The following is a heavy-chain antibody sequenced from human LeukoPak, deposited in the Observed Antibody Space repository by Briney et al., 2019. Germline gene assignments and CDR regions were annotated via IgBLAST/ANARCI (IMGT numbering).Heavy chain of an antibody. CDR1: GGSINGYY. CDR2: ISDSGST. V-gene: IGHV4-59*01. D-gene: IGHD4-17*01. Sequence: SETLSLTGTVSGGSINGYYWTWIRQPPGKGLEWIGYISDSGSTNYNPSLKSRVTMSVDSSNTEFSLRLNSVTAADTAVYYCARVFRGAVTSNWFDPWGQGTLVTVSS. CDR3: ARVFRGAVTSNWFDP. J-gene: IGHJ5*02.